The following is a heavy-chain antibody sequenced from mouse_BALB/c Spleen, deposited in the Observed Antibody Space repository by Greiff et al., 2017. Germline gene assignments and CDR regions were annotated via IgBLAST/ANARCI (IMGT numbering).Heavy chain of an antibody. V-gene: IGHV1S22*01. J-gene: IGHJ3*01. CDR1: GYTFTSYW. Sequence: LQQPGSELVRPGASVKLSCKASGYTFTSYWMHWVKQRPGQGLEWIGNIYPGSGSTNYDEKFKSKATLTVDTSSSTAYMQLSSLTSEDSAVYYCTRPGKAWFAYWGQGTLVTVSA. CDR3: TRPGKAWFAY. CDR2: IYPGSGST. D-gene: IGHD4-1*01.